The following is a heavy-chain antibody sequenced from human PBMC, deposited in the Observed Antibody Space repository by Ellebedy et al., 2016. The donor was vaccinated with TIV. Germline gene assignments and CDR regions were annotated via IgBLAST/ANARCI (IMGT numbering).Heavy chain of an antibody. CDR2: ISVYSGNT. CDR3: ARDRVAVDPFYGLDV. D-gene: IGHD2-21*01. V-gene: IGHV1-18*04. J-gene: IGHJ6*02. Sequence: AASVKVSCKASGYSFLNNDISYGITWVRLLPGQGLEWMGWISVYSGNTDYAQMLQGRVSMTTDTSTSTAYMELRSLTSDDTAVYYCARDRVAVDPFYGLDVWGQGTTVIVSS. CDR1: GYSFLNNDISYG.